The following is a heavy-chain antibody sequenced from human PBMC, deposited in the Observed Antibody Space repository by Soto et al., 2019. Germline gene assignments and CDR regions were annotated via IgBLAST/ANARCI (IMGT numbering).Heavy chain of an antibody. Sequence: QVHLVQSGAEVKKPGASVKVSCRASGYTFTNYYVHWVRQAPGQGLEWMGMINPGGGTTTYAQKFQGRLTMTRDTSTSTVYMELSGLRSEDTAVNYCARDADFWSGPDSWGQGTLVTVSS. V-gene: IGHV1-46*01. CDR2: INPGGGTT. J-gene: IGHJ4*02. CDR3: ARDADFWSGPDS. CDR1: GYTFTNYY. D-gene: IGHD3-3*01.